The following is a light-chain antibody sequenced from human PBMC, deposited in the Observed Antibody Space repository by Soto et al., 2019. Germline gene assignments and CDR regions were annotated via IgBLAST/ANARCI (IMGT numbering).Light chain of an antibody. CDR1: QSVSSNY. V-gene: IGKV3-20*01. CDR3: QQYGTSPRT. Sequence: EIVLTQSPGTLSLSPGERATLSCRASQSVSSNYLAWYQQKPGQAPGLLLYGASSRATGIPDRFRGSGTGTDFTLTISRLEPEDFAVYYCQQYGTSPRTFGQGTKVEIK. CDR2: GAS. J-gene: IGKJ1*01.